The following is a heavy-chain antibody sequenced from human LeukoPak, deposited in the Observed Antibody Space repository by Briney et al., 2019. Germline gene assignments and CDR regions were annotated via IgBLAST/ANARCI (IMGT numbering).Heavy chain of an antibody. V-gene: IGHV3-43D*03. CDR2: ISWDGGST. CDR3: AKDYSSGWFIDY. J-gene: IGHJ4*02. Sequence: GGSLRLSCAASGFTVSSNYMSWVRQAPGKGLEWVSLISWDGGSTYYADSVKGRFTISRDNSKNSLYLQMNSLRAEDTALYYCAKDYSSGWFIDYWGQGTLVTVSS. D-gene: IGHD6-19*01. CDR1: GFTVSSNY.